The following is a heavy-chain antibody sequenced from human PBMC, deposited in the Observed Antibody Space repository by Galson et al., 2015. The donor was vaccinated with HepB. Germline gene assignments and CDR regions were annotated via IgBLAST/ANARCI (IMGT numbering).Heavy chain of an antibody. D-gene: IGHD6-13*01. CDR2: IWYDGSNK. V-gene: IGHV3-33*01. CDR3: ARRAPYPVSAAGALRYYYYYMDV. J-gene: IGHJ6*03. CDR1: GFTFSSYG. Sequence: SLRLSCAASGFTFSSYGMHWVRQAPGKGLEWVAVIWYDGSNKYYADSVKGRFTISRDNSKNTLYLQMNSLRAEDTAVYYCARRAPYPVSAAGALRYYYYYMDVWGKGTTVTVSS.